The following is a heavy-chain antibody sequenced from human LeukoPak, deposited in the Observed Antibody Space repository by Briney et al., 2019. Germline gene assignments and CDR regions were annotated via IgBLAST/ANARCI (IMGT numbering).Heavy chain of an antibody. CDR3: AIASDYWVDY. V-gene: IGHV3-23*01. D-gene: IGHD3-22*01. Sequence: GGSLRLSCTASGFPFNSYAMSWVRQAPGKGLEWVSSISSSGGSAYYADPVKGRFTISRDNSKNTLYLQMNTLRAEDTAIYYCAIASDYWVDYWGQGTLVTVSS. J-gene: IGHJ4*02. CDR2: ISSSGGSA. CDR1: GFPFNSYA.